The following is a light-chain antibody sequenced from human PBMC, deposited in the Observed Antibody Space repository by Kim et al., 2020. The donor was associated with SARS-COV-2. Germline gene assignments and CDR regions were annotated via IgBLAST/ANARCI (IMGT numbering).Light chain of an antibody. J-gene: IGLJ1*01. CDR2: GKN. CDR1: NLRSYY. Sequence: SSELTQDPAVSVALGQTVRITCQGDNLRSYYASWYQQKPGQAPVLVIYGKNNRPSGIPDRFSGSSSGNTASLTITGSLAEDEADYYCNSRDTSGNYVFGTGTKVTVL. V-gene: IGLV3-19*01. CDR3: NSRDTSGNYV.